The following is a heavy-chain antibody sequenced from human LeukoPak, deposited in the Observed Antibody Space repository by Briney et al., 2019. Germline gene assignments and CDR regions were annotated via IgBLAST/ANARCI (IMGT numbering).Heavy chain of an antibody. CDR3: ANGGNSGSYFED. J-gene: IGHJ4*02. V-gene: IGHV4-4*07. Sequence: SETLSLTCTVSGASIDTYYWSWVRQPAGKGLEWIGRMYTRGRTHYSPSLESRLTMSVDTSKNQFPLKLTSVTAADTAVYYCANGGNSGSYFEDWGQGTLVSVSS. CDR2: MYTRGRT. D-gene: IGHD1-26*01. CDR1: GASIDTYY.